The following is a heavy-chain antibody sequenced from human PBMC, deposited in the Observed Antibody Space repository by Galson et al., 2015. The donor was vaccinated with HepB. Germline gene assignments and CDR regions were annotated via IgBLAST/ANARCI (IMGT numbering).Heavy chain of an antibody. V-gene: IGHV3-11*05. CDR2: ISSSSSYT. J-gene: IGHJ5*02. CDR1: GFTFSDYY. Sequence: SLRLSCAASGFTFSDYYMSWLRQAPGKGLEWVSYISSSSSYTNYADSVKGRFTISRDNAKNSLYLQMNSLRAEDTAVYYCARGTEGSGSNWFDPWGQGTLVTVSS. D-gene: IGHD3-10*01. CDR3: ARGTEGSGSNWFDP.